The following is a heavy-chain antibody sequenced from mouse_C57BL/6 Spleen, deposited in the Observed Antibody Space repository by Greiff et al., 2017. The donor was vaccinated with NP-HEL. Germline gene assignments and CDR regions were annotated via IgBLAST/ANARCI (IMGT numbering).Heavy chain of an antibody. J-gene: IGHJ2*01. V-gene: IGHV1-26*01. CDR2: INPNNGGT. D-gene: IGHD2-12*01. CDR3: ARLRREGVDY. CDR1: GYTFTDYY. Sequence: EVQLQQSGPELVKPGASVKISCKASGYTFTDYYMNWVKQSHGKSLEWIGDINPNNGGTSYDQKFKGKATLTVDKSSSTAYMELRSLTSEDSAVYYCARLRREGVDYWGQGTTLTVSS.